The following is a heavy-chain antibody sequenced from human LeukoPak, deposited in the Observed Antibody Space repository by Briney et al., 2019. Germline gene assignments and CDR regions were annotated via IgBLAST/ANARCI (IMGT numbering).Heavy chain of an antibody. CDR2: IYTSGST. D-gene: IGHD3-9*01. V-gene: IGHV4-61*02. CDR3: ARGRVPYYDILTGYYSLDWFDP. Sequence: SGTLSLTCTVSGRSISSGSYYWSWIRQPAGKGLEWIGRIYTSGSTNYNPSLKSRATISVDTSKNQFSLKLSSVTAADTAVYYCARGRVPYYDILTGYYSLDWFDPWGQGTLVTVSS. CDR1: GRSISSGSYY. J-gene: IGHJ5*02.